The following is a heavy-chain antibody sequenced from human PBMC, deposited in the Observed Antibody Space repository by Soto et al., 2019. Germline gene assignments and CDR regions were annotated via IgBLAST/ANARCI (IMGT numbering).Heavy chain of an antibody. CDR3: AHRRRCCSGNGCYSIWFDP. V-gene: IGHV2-5*02. Sequence: QITLKESGPTLVKPTQTLTLTCTFSGFSLSTSGVGVGWIRQPPGKALEWLALIYWDDDKRSSPSLKNRLTITNDTXXNXVXXTMTNMDPVDTATYYCAHRRRCCSGNGCYSIWFDPWGQGTLVTVSS. D-gene: IGHD2-15*01. CDR2: IYWDDDK. J-gene: IGHJ5*02. CDR1: GFSLSTSGVG.